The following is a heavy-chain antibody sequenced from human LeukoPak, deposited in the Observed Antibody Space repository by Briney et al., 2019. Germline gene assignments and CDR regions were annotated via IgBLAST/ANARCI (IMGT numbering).Heavy chain of an antibody. J-gene: IGHJ4*02. Sequence: GGSLRLSCAASGFTFSSYAMSWVRQAPGKGLEWVSAISGSGGTTYYADSVKGRFTISRDNSKNTLYVQMNSLRAEDTAVYYCAKGPTLYASGSYTYFHYWGQGTLVTVSS. V-gene: IGHV3-23*01. CDR1: GFTFSSYA. D-gene: IGHD3-10*01. CDR3: AKGPTLYASGSYTYFHY. CDR2: ISGSGGTT.